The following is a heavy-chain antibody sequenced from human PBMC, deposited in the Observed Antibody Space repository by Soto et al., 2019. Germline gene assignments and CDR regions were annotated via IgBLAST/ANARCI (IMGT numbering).Heavy chain of an antibody. CDR1: GGFISRGGYY. Sequence: QVQLQESGPGLVEPSQTLSLTCSVSGGFISRGGYYWSWIRQFPGKGLEWIGYIHYRGSTYHNPSLYSRGSISVDMSKNHLSLNRTSVTAADTAVDYCARCRDAFGFDSWGQGTLVTFSS. D-gene: IGHD2-2*01. CDR2: IHYRGST. CDR3: ARCRDAFGFDS. V-gene: IGHV4-31*03. J-gene: IGHJ4*02.